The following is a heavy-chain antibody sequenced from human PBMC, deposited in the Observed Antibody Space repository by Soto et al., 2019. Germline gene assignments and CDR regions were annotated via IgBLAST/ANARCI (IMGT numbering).Heavy chain of an antibody. J-gene: IGHJ4*02. D-gene: IGHD1-26*01. Sequence: QITLKESGPTLVKPTQTLTLTCTFSGFSLSTSGVGVAWIRQPPGKALEWLALLYWNDDKRYRPSLNTRLTITKDTSKSQVVLTMTYMDTVDTATSYSGQTPESGSYYGLIDYWGQGTLVTFSS. CDR1: GFSLSTSGVG. V-gene: IGHV2-5*01. CDR2: LYWNDDK. CDR3: GQTPESGSYYGLIDY.